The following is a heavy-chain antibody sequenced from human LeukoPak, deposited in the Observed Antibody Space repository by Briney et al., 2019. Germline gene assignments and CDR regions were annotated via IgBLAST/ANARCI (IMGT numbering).Heavy chain of an antibody. J-gene: IGHJ6*04. CDR1: DDSISRDF. V-gene: IGHV4-59*01. Sequence: SETLSLTCTASDDSISRDFWTWIRQPPGKGLEWIGYIRYSGRTEYNPSPKSRVTISVDTSKNHFSLKLSSVTAADTAVYYCARFSSSWYGVDVWGKGITVTVSS. CDR3: ARFSSSWYGVDV. CDR2: IRYSGRT. D-gene: IGHD6-13*01.